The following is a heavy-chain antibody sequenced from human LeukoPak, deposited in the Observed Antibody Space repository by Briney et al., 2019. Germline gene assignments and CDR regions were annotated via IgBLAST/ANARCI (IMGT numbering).Heavy chain of an antibody. CDR3: AREGGGYCSGGSCYHFDY. CDR2: IIPIFGTA. J-gene: IGHJ4*02. Sequence: SVKVSCKASGGTFSSYAISWVRQAPGQGLEWMGGIIPIFGTANYAQKFQGRVTITADESTSTAYMELSSLSSEATAVYYCAREGGGYCSGGSCYHFDYWGQGTLVTVSS. CDR1: GGTFSSYA. V-gene: IGHV1-69*01. D-gene: IGHD2-15*01.